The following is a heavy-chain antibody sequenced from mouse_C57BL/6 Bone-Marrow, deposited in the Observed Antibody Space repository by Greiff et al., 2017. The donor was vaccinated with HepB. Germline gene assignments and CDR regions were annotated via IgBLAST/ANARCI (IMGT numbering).Heavy chain of an antibody. Sequence: VQLQQSGPELVKPGASVKMSCKASGYTFTDYYMHWVKQKPGRGLEWIGEIYPGSGNTYYNEKFKGKATLTADTSSSTASMQLSRLTSEDSSVYFCASPEGYWGPGTSVTVSS. CDR1: YTFTDYYM. J-gene: IGHJ4*01. CDR3: SPEGY. V-gene: IGHV1-83*01. CDR2: YPGSGNTY.